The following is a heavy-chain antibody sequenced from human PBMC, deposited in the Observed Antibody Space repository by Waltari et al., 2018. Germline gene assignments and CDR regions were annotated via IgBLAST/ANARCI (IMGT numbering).Heavy chain of an antibody. CDR2: VYYSGST. CDR3: ATYDSLTKGCDY. V-gene: IGHV4-39*01. J-gene: IGHJ4*02. D-gene: IGHD3-9*01. Sequence: QLQLQESGPGLVKPSETLSLTCTVSGDSISSRSYYWAWIRETPGKGLQWIGYVYYSGSTDYRPSFNSRGSISVDTSKNQFSLKLTSVTAADTAVYYCATYDSLTKGCDYWGQGTLVTISS. CDR1: GDSISSRSYY.